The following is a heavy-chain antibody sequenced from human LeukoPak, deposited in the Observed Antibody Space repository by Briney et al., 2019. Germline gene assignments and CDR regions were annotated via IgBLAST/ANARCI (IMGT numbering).Heavy chain of an antibody. V-gene: IGHV3-66*01. CDR1: GFTVSSNY. CDR3: ARVPGDWSYYYYGMDV. J-gene: IGHJ6*02. Sequence: GGSLRLSCAASGFTVSSNYMSWVRQAPGKGLEWVSVIYSGGSTYYADSVKGRFTISRDNSKNTLYLQMNSLRAEDTAVYYCARVPGDWSYYYYGMDVWGQGTTVTVSS. CDR2: IYSGGST. D-gene: IGHD1-1*01.